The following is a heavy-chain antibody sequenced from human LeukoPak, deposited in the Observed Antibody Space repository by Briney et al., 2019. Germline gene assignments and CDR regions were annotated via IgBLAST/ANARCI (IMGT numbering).Heavy chain of an antibody. Sequence: PGGSLRLSCAASGFTFSSYSMNWVRQAPGKGLEWVSYISSSSTIYYADSVKGRFTISRDNAKNSLYLQMNSLRAEDTAVYYCARDRRRYCSSTSCYTGGAFDIWGQGTMVTVSS. CDR1: GFTFSSYS. D-gene: IGHD2-2*02. CDR2: ISSSSTI. CDR3: ARDRRRYCSSTSCYTGGAFDI. V-gene: IGHV3-48*01. J-gene: IGHJ3*02.